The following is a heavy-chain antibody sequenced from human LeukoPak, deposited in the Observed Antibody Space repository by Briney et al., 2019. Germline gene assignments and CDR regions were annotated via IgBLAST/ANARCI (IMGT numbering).Heavy chain of an antibody. CDR2: INPNSGGT. D-gene: IGHD2-21*01. CDR3: ARGNAYINDY. V-gene: IGHV1-2*06. J-gene: IGHJ4*02. Sequence: ASVKVSCKASGYTFTDYYMHCVRQAPGQGLEWMGRINPNSGGTNYAQKFQGRVTMTRDTSISTAYMELSRLRFDDTAVYYCARGNAYINDYWGQGTLATVSS. CDR1: GYTFTDYY.